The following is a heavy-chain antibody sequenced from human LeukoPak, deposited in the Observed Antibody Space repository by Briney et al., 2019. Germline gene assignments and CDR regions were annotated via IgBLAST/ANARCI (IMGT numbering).Heavy chain of an antibody. Sequence: SETLSLTCAVSGGSISSSNWWSWVRQPPGQGLEWIGEIYHSGSTNYNPSPKSRVTISVDKSKNQFSLKLSSVTAADTAVYYCARGESGTTVSLFAYWGRGTLVTVSS. D-gene: IGHD1-1*01. J-gene: IGHJ4*02. V-gene: IGHV4-4*02. CDR1: GGSISSSNW. CDR3: ARGESGTTVSLFAY. CDR2: IYHSGST.